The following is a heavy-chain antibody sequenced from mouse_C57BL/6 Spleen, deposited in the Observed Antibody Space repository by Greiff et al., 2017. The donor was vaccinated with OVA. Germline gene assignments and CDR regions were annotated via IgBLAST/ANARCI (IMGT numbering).Heavy chain of an antibody. CDR1: GFTFSSYA. Sequence: EVHLVESGGGLVKPGGSLKLSCAASGFTFSSYAMSWVRQTPEKRLEWVATISDGGSYTYYPDNVKGRFTISRDNAKNNLYLQMSHLKSEDTAMYYCARGRTYYSNYGYAMDYWGQGTSVTVSS. J-gene: IGHJ4*01. CDR2: ISDGGSYT. CDR3: ARGRTYYSNYGYAMDY. D-gene: IGHD2-5*01. V-gene: IGHV5-4*01.